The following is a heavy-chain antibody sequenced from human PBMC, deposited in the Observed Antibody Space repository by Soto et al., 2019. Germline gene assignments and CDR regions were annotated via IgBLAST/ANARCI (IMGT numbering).Heavy chain of an antibody. CDR3: AKLLHNSYYNVMDV. CDR2: IGPSGNT. CDR1: GFTFSNSG. D-gene: IGHD4-4*01. V-gene: IGHV3-23*01. J-gene: IGHJ6*02. Sequence: EVQLLESGGDLVQPGGSLRLVCAASGFTFSNSGMRWVRQAPGQGLEWVSSIGPSGNTYYSDAVKGRFTISRDISKNTLFLQMDSLRAEVTATYYCAKLLHNSYYNVMDVWGQGTTVTVSS.